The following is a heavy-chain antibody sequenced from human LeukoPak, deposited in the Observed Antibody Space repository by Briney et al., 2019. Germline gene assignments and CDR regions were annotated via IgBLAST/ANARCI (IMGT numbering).Heavy chain of an antibody. V-gene: IGHV3-53*01. CDR1: GFTVSSNY. Sequence: GGSLRLSCAASGFTVSSNYMSWVRQAPGKGLEWVSVIYSGGSTYYADSVKGRFTISRDNSKNALYLQMNSLRAEDTAVYYCARDGGYSYGYYYYGMDVWGKGTTVTVSS. D-gene: IGHD5-18*01. J-gene: IGHJ6*04. CDR2: IYSGGST. CDR3: ARDGGYSYGYYYYGMDV.